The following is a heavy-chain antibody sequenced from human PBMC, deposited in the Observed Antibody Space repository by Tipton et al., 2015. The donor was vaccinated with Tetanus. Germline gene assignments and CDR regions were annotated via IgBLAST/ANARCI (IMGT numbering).Heavy chain of an antibody. J-gene: IGHJ6*02. CDR3: ARDRGDYIYYGMDV. D-gene: IGHD3-22*01. CDR1: GYTFTGYY. Sequence: QLVQSGAEVKKPGASVKVSCKASGYTFTGYYMYWVRQAPGQGLEWMGWIDPNSGGTVYAQKFQVRVTMTRDTSISRAYMELSSRRSDDAAVYYCARDRGDYIYYGMDVWGPGTSVTVS. V-gene: IGHV1-2*02. CDR2: IDPNSGGT.